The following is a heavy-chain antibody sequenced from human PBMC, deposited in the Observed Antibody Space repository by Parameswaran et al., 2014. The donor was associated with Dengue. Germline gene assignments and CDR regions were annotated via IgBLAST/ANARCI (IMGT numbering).Heavy chain of an antibody. CDR3: ARGPGRTSYYGSGNAYYFDY. D-gene: IGHD3-10*01. V-gene: IGHV4-34*01. CDR2: INHSGST. Sequence: VRQAPGKGLEWIGEINHSGSTNYNPSLKSRVTISVDTSKNQFSLKLSSVTAADTAVYYCARGPGRTSYYGSGNAYYFDYWGRGTLVTVSS. J-gene: IGHJ4*02.